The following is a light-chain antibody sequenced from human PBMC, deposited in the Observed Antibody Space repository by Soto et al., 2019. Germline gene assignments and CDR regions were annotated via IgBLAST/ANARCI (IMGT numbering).Light chain of an antibody. V-gene: IGKV3-15*01. CDR3: QQYNKWPRT. CDR1: QSVSSN. Sequence: EIVMTQSPATLSVSPGERATLSCRASQSVSSNLDWYQQKPDQAPRLLIYGTSTRATGVPARFSGSGSGTTFTVIISSLQSEDFSVYYCQQYNKWPRTFGQGTNVEMK. J-gene: IGKJ1*01. CDR2: GTS.